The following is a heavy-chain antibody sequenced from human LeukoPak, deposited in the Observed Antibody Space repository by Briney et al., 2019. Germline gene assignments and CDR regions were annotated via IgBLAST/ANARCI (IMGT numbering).Heavy chain of an antibody. CDR1: GFTVSHNF. CDR2: IYSGGYT. D-gene: IGHD3-10*01. CDR3: ARTRTFGETSDAFDI. J-gene: IGHJ3*02. Sequence: PGGSLRLPCAASGFTVSHNFMSWVRQAPGKGLEWVSVIYSGGYTNYPDSVKDRFTISRDNSKNTLYLQMNSLRAEDTAVYYCARTRTFGETSDAFDIWGQGTMVTVSS. V-gene: IGHV3-66*01.